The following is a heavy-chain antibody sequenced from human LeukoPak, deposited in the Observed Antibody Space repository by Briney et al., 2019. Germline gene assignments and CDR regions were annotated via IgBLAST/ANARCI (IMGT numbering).Heavy chain of an antibody. CDR1: GGSISSYY. D-gene: IGHD2-21*01. CDR3: ARKGAVAPYFLGF. CDR2: IFYSGST. V-gene: IGHV4-59*12. Sequence: SETLSLTCTVSGGSISSYYWSWIRQPPGKGLEWIGYIFYSGSTNYNPSLKSRVTISVDTSKNQFSLKLSSVTAADTAVYYCARKGAVAPYFLGFWGQGTLVTVSS. J-gene: IGHJ4*02.